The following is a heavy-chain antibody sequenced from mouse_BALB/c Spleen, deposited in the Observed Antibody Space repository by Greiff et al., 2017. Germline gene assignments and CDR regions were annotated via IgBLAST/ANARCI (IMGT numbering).Heavy chain of an antibody. J-gene: IGHJ2*01. D-gene: IGHD3-3*01. CDR3: AREGDDYFDD. Sequence: QVQLQQPGAELVMPGASVKMSCKASGYTFTDYWMHWVKQRPGQGLEWIGAIDTSDSYTSYNQKFKGKATLTVDESSSTAYMQLSSLTSEDSAVYYCAREGDDYFDDWGQGTTRTVSS. CDR1: GYTFTDYW. CDR2: IDTSDSYT. V-gene: IGHV1-69*01.